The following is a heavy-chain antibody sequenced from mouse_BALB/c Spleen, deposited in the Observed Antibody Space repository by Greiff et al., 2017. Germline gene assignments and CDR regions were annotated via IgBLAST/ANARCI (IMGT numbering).Heavy chain of an antibody. CDR3: AKPYYGNYGWYFDV. CDR1: GFSLTNSG. Sequence: VQLVESGPGLVAPSQSLSITCTVSGFSLTNSGVHWVRQSPGKGLEWLGVIWGDGSTNYNSAFKSRLSISKDNSKSQVFLKMNSLQTDDTARYYCAKPYYGNYGWYFDVWGAGTTVTVSS. V-gene: IGHV2-6-6*01. CDR2: IWGDGST. D-gene: IGHD2-1*01. J-gene: IGHJ1*01.